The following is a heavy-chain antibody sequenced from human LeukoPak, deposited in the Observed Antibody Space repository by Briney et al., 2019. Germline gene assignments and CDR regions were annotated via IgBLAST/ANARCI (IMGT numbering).Heavy chain of an antibody. CDR1: GFTFSSYW. D-gene: IGHD3-9*01. Sequence: PGGSLRLSCAASGFTFSSYWMNWVRQAPGKGLEWVANIKQDGSEKYYVDSVKGRFTISRDNSKNTLYLQMNSLRAEDTAVYYCAKDLGPALRYFDWFKGPSENYRIDYWGQGTLVTVSS. V-gene: IGHV3-7*03. CDR3: AKDLGPALRYFDWFKGPSENYRIDY. CDR2: IKQDGSEK. J-gene: IGHJ4*02.